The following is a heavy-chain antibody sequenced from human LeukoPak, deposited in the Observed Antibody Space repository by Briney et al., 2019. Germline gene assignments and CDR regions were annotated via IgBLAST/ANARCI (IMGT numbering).Heavy chain of an antibody. CDR3: ARWHNYCSSTSCYKKGPYYFGY. CDR2: ISAYNGNT. J-gene: IGHJ4*02. D-gene: IGHD2-2*02. CDR1: GYTFTSYG. Sequence: ASVKVSCKASGYTFTSYGISWVRQAPGQGLEWMGWISAYNGNTNYVQKLQGRVTMTTDTSTSTAYMELRSLRSDDTAVYYCARWHNYCSSTSCYKKGPYYFGYWGQGTLVTVSS. V-gene: IGHV1-18*01.